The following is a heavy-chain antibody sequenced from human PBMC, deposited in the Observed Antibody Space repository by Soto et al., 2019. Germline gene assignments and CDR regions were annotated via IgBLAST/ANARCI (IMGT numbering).Heavy chain of an antibody. V-gene: IGHV4-59*01. D-gene: IGHD6-13*01. CDR3: ARYRREAVAGYTLDN. CDR1: GDSISRNY. J-gene: IGHJ4*02. Sequence: TLSLTCTVSGDSISRNYWNWIRQTPGKGLEWIGYIYYSGSTNYNPSLKSRVTISEDTSKSQFSLKVNSMTAADTAVYYCARYRREAVAGYTLDNWGQGILVTVSS. CDR2: IYYSGST.